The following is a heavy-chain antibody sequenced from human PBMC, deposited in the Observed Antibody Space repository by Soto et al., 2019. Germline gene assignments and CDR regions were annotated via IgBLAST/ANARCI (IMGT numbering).Heavy chain of an antibody. D-gene: IGHD6-19*01. Sequence: SETLSLTCTFSCGSITSYYWSWIRQPAGKGLEWIGRIYTSGSTNYNPSLKSRVTMSVDTSKNQFSLKLSSVTAADTAVYYWARDSRSGWINCCDPWGQGTLVTVSS. CDR2: IYTSGST. CDR1: CGSITSYY. CDR3: ARDSRSGWINCCDP. J-gene: IGHJ5*02. V-gene: IGHV4-4*07.